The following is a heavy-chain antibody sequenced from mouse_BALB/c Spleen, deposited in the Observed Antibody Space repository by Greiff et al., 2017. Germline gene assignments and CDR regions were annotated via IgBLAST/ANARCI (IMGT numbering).Heavy chain of an antibody. J-gene: IGHJ4*01. CDR1: GDSITSGY. D-gene: IGHD2-3*01. V-gene: IGHV3-8*02. CDR2: ISYSGST. Sequence: EVQLQESGPSLVKPSQTLSLTCSVTGDSITSGYWNWIRKFPGNKLEYMGYISYSGSTYYNPSLKSRISITRDTSKNQYYLQLNSVTTEDTATYYWARYGPIYDGYFNAMDYWGQGTSVTVSS. CDR3: ARYGPIYDGYFNAMDY.